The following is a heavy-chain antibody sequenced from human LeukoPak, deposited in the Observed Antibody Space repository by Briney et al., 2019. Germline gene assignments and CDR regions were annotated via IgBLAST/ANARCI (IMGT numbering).Heavy chain of an antibody. CDR2: IYYSGST. J-gene: IGHJ6*02. CDR3: ARGYSSNYYYYGMDV. V-gene: IGHV4-59*01. Sequence: SETLSLTCTVSGGSISSYYWSWIRQPPGKGLEWIGYIYYSGSTNYNPSLKSRVTISVDTSKNQFSLKLGSVTAADTAVYYCARGYSSNYYYYGMDVWGRGTTVTVSS. D-gene: IGHD5-18*01. CDR1: GGSISSYY.